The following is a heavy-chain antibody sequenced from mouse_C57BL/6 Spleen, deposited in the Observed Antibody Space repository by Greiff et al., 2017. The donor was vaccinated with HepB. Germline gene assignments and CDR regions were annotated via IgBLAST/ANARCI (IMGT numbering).Heavy chain of an antibody. Sequence: LVESGAELVKPGASVKISCKASGYAFSSYWMNWVKQRPGKGLEWIGQIYPGDGDTNYNGKFKGKATLTADKSSSTAYMQLSSLTSEDSAVYFCASPSYYGSSYRFAYWGQGTLVTVSA. CDR3: ASPSYYGSSYRFAY. V-gene: IGHV1-80*01. CDR1: GYAFSSYW. CDR2: IYPGDGDT. D-gene: IGHD1-1*01. J-gene: IGHJ3*01.